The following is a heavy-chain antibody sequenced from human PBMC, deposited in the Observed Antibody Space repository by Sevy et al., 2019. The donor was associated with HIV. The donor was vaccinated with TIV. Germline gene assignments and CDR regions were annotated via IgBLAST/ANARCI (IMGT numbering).Heavy chain of an antibody. CDR3: ARESPRITIIQGVIPFDY. V-gene: IGHV1-18*01. D-gene: IGHD3-10*01. Sequence: ASVKVSCKASGYIFTSYGINWVRQAPGQGLEWMGWISANNGNTNYAQKFQGRVTMTTDTSTSTSYMEVRSLRSDDTAVYYCARESPRITIIQGVIPFDYWGQGTLVTVSS. CDR2: ISANNGNT. J-gene: IGHJ4*02. CDR1: GYIFTSYG.